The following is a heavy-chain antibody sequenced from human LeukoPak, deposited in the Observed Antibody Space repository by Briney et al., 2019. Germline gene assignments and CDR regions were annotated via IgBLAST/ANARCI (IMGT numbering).Heavy chain of an antibody. CDR3: EREDRYYYGSGSLDYFDY. D-gene: IGHD3-10*01. Sequence: PGRSLRLSCAAAGFTFSSYWIHWGRQAPGKGLVWVSRINSDGSSTSYADSVKGRFTISRDNAKNTLYLQMNSLRAEDTAVYYCEREDRYYYGSGSLDYFDYWGQGTLVTVSS. CDR2: INSDGSST. J-gene: IGHJ4*02. CDR1: GFTFSSYW. V-gene: IGHV3-74*01.